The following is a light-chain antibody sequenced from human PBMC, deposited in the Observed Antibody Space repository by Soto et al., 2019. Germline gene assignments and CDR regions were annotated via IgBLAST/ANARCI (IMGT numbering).Light chain of an antibody. J-gene: IGKJ2*01. V-gene: IGKV4-1*01. Sequence: TVMTQSPDSLAVSLGERATINCKSSQPVLYSSNNRNYLAWYQQRPGQPPKLLIYWASTRESGVPDRFSGSGSGTDFTLTITSLQAEDVAVYYCHQYLSAPFTFGQGTKPEIK. CDR1: QPVLYSSNNRNY. CDR3: HQYLSAPFT. CDR2: WAS.